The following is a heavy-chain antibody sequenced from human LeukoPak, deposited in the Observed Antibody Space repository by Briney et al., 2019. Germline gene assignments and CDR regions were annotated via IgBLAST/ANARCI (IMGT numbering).Heavy chain of an antibody. CDR3: ARDRAVEMATIQEGFDI. J-gene: IGHJ3*02. D-gene: IGHD5-24*01. V-gene: IGHV4-59*01. Sequence: PSETLSLTCTDSGGSISSYYWSWIRQPPGKGLEWIGYIYYSGSTNYNPSLKSRVTVSVDTSKNQFSLKLSSVTAADTAVYYCARDRAVEMATIQEGFDIWGQGTMVTVSS. CDR2: IYYSGST. CDR1: GGSISSYY.